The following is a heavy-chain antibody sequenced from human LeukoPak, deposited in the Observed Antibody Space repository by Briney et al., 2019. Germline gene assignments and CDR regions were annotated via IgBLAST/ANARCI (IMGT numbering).Heavy chain of an antibody. V-gene: IGHV3-9*01. J-gene: IGHJ3*02. CDR3: AKEKSKDYDSTPDLAFDI. D-gene: IGHD3-22*01. CDR2: ISWNSGSI. Sequence: PGGSLRLSCAASGFTFSSYSMNWVRQAPGKGLEWVSGISWNSGSIGYADSVKGRFTISRDNAKNSLYLQMNSLRAEDTALYYCAKEKSKDYDSTPDLAFDIWGQGTMVTVSS. CDR1: GFTFSSYS.